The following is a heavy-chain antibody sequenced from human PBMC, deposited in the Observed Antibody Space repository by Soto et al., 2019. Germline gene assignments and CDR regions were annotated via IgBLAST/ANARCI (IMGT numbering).Heavy chain of an antibody. CDR1: GFTFSSYG. V-gene: IGHV3-30*18. Sequence: QVQLVESGGGVVQPGRSLRLSCAASGFTFSSYGMHWVRQAPGKGLEWVAVISYDGSNKYYADSVKGRFTISRDNSKNTLYLQMNSLRAEDTAVYYCAKDPVTYEKYYYYCMDVWGKGTTVTVSS. D-gene: IGHD4-17*01. CDR3: AKDPVTYEKYYYYCMDV. CDR2: ISYDGSNK. J-gene: IGHJ6*03.